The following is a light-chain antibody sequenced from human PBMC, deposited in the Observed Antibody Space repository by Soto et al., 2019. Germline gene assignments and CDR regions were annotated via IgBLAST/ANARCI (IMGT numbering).Light chain of an antibody. CDR1: QSVSSN. J-gene: IGKJ1*01. CDR3: QQYNNWPPWT. V-gene: IGKV3-15*01. CDR2: GAS. Sequence: EIVMTQSPATLSVSPGERATLSCRASQSVSSNLAWNQQKPGQAPRLLIYGASTRATGIPARFSGSGSGTEFTLTISSLQSEDFAVHYCQQYNNWPPWTFGQGTKVEIK.